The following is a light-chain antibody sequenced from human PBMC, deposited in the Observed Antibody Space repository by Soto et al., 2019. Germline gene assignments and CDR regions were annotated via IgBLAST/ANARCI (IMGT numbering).Light chain of an antibody. CDR2: GAS. J-gene: IGKJ4*02. CDR1: QSVSSH. CDR3: QQCGISPWT. Sequence: TQTPATQSLSHGARATLSCRASQSVSSHLAWYQQKPGQAPRLLIYGASSRDTGIPDRSSGSGSGTDFTLTISRLEPEDFAVYYCQQCGISPWTFGGGTKVDIK. V-gene: IGKV3-20*01.